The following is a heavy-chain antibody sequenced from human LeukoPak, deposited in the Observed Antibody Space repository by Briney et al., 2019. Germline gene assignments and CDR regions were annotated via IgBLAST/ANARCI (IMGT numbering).Heavy chain of an antibody. V-gene: IGHV4-38-2*02. CDR2: IHHSGST. D-gene: IGHD4-23*01. J-gene: IGHJ4*02. Sequence: SETLCLTRTVSGYAFSSGVYCGWRRPPPRKGLEWTSAIHHSGSTYYNPSLKSRFTISIDTSKNPFSLKLSSVTAADTAVYYCARLESYGGNPGDFEYWGQGTLVTVSS. CDR1: GYAFSSGVY. CDR3: ARLESYGGNPGDFEY.